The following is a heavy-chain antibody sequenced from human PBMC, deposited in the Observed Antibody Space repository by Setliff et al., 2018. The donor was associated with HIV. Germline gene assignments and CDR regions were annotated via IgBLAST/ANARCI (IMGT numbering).Heavy chain of an antibody. CDR3: ATAGEMATIGYSYYYMGV. Sequence: PGGSLRLSCAASGFGFSSHAMHWVRQAPGKGLEWVSIISDDGSGEYYADSVQGRFTISRDNSKTTLYLQMSSLRAEDTAVYYCATAGEMATIGYSYYYMGVWGKGTTVTVSS. V-gene: IGHV3-30*04. CDR1: GFGFSSHA. D-gene: IGHD3-10*01. J-gene: IGHJ6*03. CDR2: ISDDGSGE.